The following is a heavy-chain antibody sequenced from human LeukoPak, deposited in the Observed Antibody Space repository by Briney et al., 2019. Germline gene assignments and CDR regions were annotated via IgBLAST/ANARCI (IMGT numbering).Heavy chain of an antibody. J-gene: IGHJ6*02. V-gene: IGHV1-2*02. Sequence: VASVKVSCKASGYTFTGYYIHWVRQAPGQGLEWMGWLNPNSGATNYAQKFQGRVTMTRDTSISAAYMELSRLRSDDTAVYYCTRDHCSYINCYEDYYHGMDVWGQGATVTVSS. CDR3: TRDHCSYINCYEDYYHGMDV. CDR2: LNPNSGAT. D-gene: IGHD2-2*01. CDR1: GYTFTGYY.